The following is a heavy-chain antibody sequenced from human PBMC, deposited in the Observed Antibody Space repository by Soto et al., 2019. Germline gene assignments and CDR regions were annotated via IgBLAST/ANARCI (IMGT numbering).Heavy chain of an antibody. Sequence: QVQLQQWGAGLLKPSETLSLTCAVYGGSFSGYYWNWIRQPPGKGLEWIGEINHSGSTNYNPSLKXRXSXXVDTSKNQVSLKLSSVTAADTAVYYCARGRGLIGYWGQGTLVTVSS. D-gene: IGHD3-16*01. CDR2: INHSGST. CDR3: ARGRGLIGY. CDR1: GGSFSGYY. V-gene: IGHV4-34*01. J-gene: IGHJ4*02.